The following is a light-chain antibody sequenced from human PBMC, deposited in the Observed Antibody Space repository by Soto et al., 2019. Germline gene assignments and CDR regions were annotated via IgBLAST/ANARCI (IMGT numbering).Light chain of an antibody. CDR2: GAS. V-gene: IGKV3-20*01. CDR1: QIVRTN. J-gene: IGKJ5*01. Sequence: EVMMTQFPDTVSVTPGETVSLSCGASQIVRTNLAWYQQRPGQAPRLLISGASSRATGIPDRFSGSGSGTDFTLTISRLEPEDFAVYYCQQHGTSPITFGQGTRLEIK. CDR3: QQHGTSPIT.